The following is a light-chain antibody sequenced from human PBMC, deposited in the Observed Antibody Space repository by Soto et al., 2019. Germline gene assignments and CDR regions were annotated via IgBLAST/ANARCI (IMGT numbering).Light chain of an antibody. CDR3: QQYSSAWT. V-gene: IGKV3-20*01. CDR2: GAT. Sequence: EIVLTQSPGTLSLAPGERATLSCRASQSFSSNYLAWYQQKPGQAPRILIYGATTRATGIPDRFSGSESGTDFTLTISRLEPEDSAVYYCQQYSSAWTFGQGTKVDIK. J-gene: IGKJ1*01. CDR1: QSFSSNY.